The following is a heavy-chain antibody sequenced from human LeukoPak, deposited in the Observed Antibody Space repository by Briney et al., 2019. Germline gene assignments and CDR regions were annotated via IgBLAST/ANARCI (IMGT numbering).Heavy chain of an antibody. CDR3: VRAIVAVAY. J-gene: IGHJ4*02. CDR1: GFTFSTYW. D-gene: IGHD3-22*01. Sequence: PGGSLRLSCTASGFTFSTYWMQRVRQAPGKGLEWVANINPDGSERYYVDSVKGRFTISRDNAKNSLYLQMNSLRAEDTAVYYCVRAIVAVAYWGQGTPVTVSS. CDR2: INPDGSER. V-gene: IGHV3-7*01.